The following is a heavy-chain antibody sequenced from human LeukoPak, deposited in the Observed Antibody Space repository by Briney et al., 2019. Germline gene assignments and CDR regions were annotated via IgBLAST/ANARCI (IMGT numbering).Heavy chain of an antibody. D-gene: IGHD6-6*01. Sequence: KAGGSLRLPCAASGLSVSRYTMTWVRQAPGKGLEWVSSISSSSSYIYYAHSVKGRFTISRDNAKNSLFLEMNSLRAEDTAMYYCARDASSSAFDHWGQGTLVTVSS. J-gene: IGHJ4*02. CDR3: ARDASSSAFDH. V-gene: IGHV3-21*01. CDR1: GLSVSRYT. CDR2: ISSSSSYI.